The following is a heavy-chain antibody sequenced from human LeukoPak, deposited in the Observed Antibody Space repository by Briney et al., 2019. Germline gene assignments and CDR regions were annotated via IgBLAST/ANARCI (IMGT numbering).Heavy chain of an antibody. Sequence: PSETLSLTCAVSGDSISSGGYSWSWIRQPPGKGLEWIGYIYHSGSTYYNPSLKSRVTISVDRSKNQFSLRLSSVTAADTAVYYCARAPYGDYVGLDYWGQGTLVTVSS. D-gene: IGHD4-17*01. CDR3: ARAPYGDYVGLDY. J-gene: IGHJ4*02. V-gene: IGHV4-30-2*01. CDR1: GDSISSGGYS. CDR2: IYHSGST.